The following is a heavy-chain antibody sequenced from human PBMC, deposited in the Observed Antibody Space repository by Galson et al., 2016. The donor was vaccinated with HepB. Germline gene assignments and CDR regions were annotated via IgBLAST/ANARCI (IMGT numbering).Heavy chain of an antibody. Sequence: SLRLSCAASGFTFDDYAMHWVRQAPGKGLEWISGINFNSVIIGYADSMKGRFTISRDNAKNSLYLQMNALRAEDTALYYCVKDTDGVVVAATGGLGPWGQRTLVTVSS. CDR1: GFTFDDYA. CDR2: INFNSVII. CDR3: VKDTDGVVVAATGGLGP. D-gene: IGHD2-15*01. J-gene: IGHJ5*02. V-gene: IGHV3-9*01.